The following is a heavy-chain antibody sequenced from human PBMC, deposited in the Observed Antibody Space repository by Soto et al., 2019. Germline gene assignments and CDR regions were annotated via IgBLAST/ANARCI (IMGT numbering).Heavy chain of an antibody. Sequence: PGESLKSSCKGSGFNFATYLIGWVRQMPGKGLEWMVIIYPRDSDTIYSPSFQGQVTISADKSILTAYLQLSSLKASDTAIYYCARRHINCGFFAYWGQGTRVTVSS. CDR1: GFNFATYL. V-gene: IGHV5-51*01. CDR3: ARRHINCGFFAY. CDR2: IYPRDSDT. D-gene: IGHD7-27*01. J-gene: IGHJ4*02.